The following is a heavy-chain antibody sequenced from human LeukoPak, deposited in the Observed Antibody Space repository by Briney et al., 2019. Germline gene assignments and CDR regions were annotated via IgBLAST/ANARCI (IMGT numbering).Heavy chain of an antibody. CDR3: ARGGGRVQLWSQGNNWFDP. V-gene: IGHV4-59*08. D-gene: IGHD5-18*01. J-gene: IGHJ5*02. CDR2: IYYSGST. Sequence: SETLSLTCTVSGGSISSYYWSWIRQPPGKGLEWIGYIYYSGSTNYNPSLKSRVTISVDTSKNQFSLKLSSVTAADTAVYYCARGGGRVQLWSQGNNWFDPWGQGTLVTVSS. CDR1: GGSISSYY.